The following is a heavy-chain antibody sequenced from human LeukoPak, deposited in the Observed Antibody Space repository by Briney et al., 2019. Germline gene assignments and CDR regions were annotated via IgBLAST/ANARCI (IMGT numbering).Heavy chain of an antibody. CDR2: IKSDGSST. V-gene: IGHV3-74*01. Sequence: GGSLRLSCAASGFTFSRYWMHWVRQAPGRGLVWVSCIKSDGSSTRIADSAKGRFTISSDNAKNTVYLQMNSLRPEDTAVYYCVRDNRSYNFDYWGQGTLVTVSS. CDR3: VRDNRSYNFDY. CDR1: GFTFSRYW. D-gene: IGHD1-26*01. J-gene: IGHJ4*02.